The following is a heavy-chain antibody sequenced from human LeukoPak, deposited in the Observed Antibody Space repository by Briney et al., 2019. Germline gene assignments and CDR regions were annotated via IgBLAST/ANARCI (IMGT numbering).Heavy chain of an antibody. V-gene: IGHV7-4-1*02. CDR2: INTYTRNP. D-gene: IGHD6-13*01. Sequence: ASVKVSCKASGYTFTTYVLNWVRQAPGQGFEWMGFINTYTRNPTYAQGLTGRFVFSLDTSVRTAYLQISSLKAEDTAVYYCARSIGAAGYMDVWGKGTTVTVSS. CDR3: ARSIGAAGYMDV. J-gene: IGHJ6*03. CDR1: GYTFTTYV.